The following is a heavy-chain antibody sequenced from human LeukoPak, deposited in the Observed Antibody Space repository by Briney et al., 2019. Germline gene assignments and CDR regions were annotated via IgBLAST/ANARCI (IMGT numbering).Heavy chain of an antibody. CDR2: ISSSSSYI. Sequence: GGSLRLSCAASGFTFSSYSMNWVRQAPGKGLEWVSSISSSSSYIYYADSAKGRFTISRDNAKNSLYLQMNSLRAEDTAVYYCAGSSSWTNYWGQGTLVTVSS. CDR1: GFTFSSYS. J-gene: IGHJ4*02. D-gene: IGHD6-13*01. CDR3: AGSSSWTNY. V-gene: IGHV3-21*01.